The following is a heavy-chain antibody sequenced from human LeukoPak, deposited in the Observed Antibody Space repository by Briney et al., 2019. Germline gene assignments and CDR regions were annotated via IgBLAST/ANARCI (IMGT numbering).Heavy chain of an antibody. J-gene: IGHJ4*02. CDR1: GGSISSYY. V-gene: IGHV4-59*08. CDR3: ARQTGSGLFILP. CDR2: MYDSGST. Sequence: SETLSLTCTVSGGSISSYYCSWIRQTPGKGLEWIGYMYDSGSTNYNPSLKSRVTMSIDTSKNQFSLKLTSVTAADTAVYYCARQTGSGLFILPGGQGTLVTVSS. D-gene: IGHD3/OR15-3a*01.